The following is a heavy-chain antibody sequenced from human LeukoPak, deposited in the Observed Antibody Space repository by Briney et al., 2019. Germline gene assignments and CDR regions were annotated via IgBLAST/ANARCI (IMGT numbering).Heavy chain of an antibody. J-gene: IGHJ4*02. V-gene: IGHV1-8*01. Sequence: GASVKVSCKASGYTFTSYDINWVRQATGQGLEWMGWMNPNSGNTGYAQKFQGRVTMTRNTSISTAYMELSSLRSEDTAVYYCARGGPLVLLWFGESQDYWGQGTLVTVSS. CDR1: GYTFTSYD. D-gene: IGHD3-10*01. CDR3: ARGGPLVLLWFGESQDY. CDR2: MNPNSGNT.